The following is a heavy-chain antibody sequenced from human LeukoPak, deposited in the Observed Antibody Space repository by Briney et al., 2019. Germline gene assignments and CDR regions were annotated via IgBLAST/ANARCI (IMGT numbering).Heavy chain of an antibody. CDR2: ISSSSSYI. V-gene: IGHV3-21*01. D-gene: IGHD2-8*01. CDR3: ARDPDTKPIEIKRYYMDV. CDR1: GFTFSSYS. Sequence: PGGSLRLSCAASGFTFSSYSMSWVRQAPGKGLEWVSSISSSSSYIYYADSVKGRFTISRDNAKNSLYLQMNSLRAEDTAVYYCARDPDTKPIEIKRYYMDVWGKGTTVTVSS. J-gene: IGHJ6*03.